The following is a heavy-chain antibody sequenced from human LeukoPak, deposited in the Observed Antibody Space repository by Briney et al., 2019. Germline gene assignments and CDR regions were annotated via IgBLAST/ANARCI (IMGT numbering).Heavy chain of an antibody. CDR1: GFTFSDYY. J-gene: IGHJ4*02. D-gene: IGHD2-2*01. CDR2: ISSSGSTI. CDR3: ASLEIVAPAANEPVDY. V-gene: IGHV3-11*04. Sequence: PGGSLRLSCAASGFTFSDYYVSWIRQAPGKGLEWVSYISSSGSTIYYADSVKGRFTISRDNAKNSLYLQMNSLKAEATAVYYCASLEIVAPAANEPVDYWGQGTLVTVSS.